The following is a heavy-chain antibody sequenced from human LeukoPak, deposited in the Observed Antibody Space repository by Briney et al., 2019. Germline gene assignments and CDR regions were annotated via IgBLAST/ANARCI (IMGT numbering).Heavy chain of an antibody. Sequence: GGSLRLSCAASGFTFSSYGMHWVRQAPGKGLEWVAFIRYDGSNKYYAGSVKGRFTISRDNSKNTLYLQMNSLRAEDTAVYYCAKDWELGQRRIVVVVAAPTLFDDWGPGTLVTVSS. CDR1: GFTFSSYG. J-gene: IGHJ4*02. CDR2: IRYDGSNK. D-gene: IGHD2-15*01. V-gene: IGHV3-30*02. CDR3: AKDWELGQRRIVVVVAAPTLFDD.